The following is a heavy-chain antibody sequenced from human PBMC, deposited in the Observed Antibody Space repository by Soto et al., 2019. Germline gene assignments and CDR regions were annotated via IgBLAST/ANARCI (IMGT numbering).Heavy chain of an antibody. CDR1: GFTFSSYA. Sequence: EVQLLESGGGLVQPGGSLRLSCAASGFTFSSYAMSWVRQAPGKGLEWVSAISGSGGSTYYADSVKGRFTISRDNSKNTLYLQMNSLRAEDTAVYYCAKDGAFDYVPGHYYYYGMDVWGQGTTVTVSS. CDR2: ISGSGGST. D-gene: IGHD3-9*01. V-gene: IGHV3-23*01. CDR3: AKDGAFDYVPGHYYYYGMDV. J-gene: IGHJ6*02.